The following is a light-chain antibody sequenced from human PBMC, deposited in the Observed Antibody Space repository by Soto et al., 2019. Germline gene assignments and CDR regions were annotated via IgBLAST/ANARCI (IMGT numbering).Light chain of an antibody. CDR1: ENVFSF. CDR3: QQRTRWPPIFT. Sequence: EIVMTQSPATLSLSPGERATLSGRASENVFSFMAWYQHRPGQAPRLLIYDASNRTAGVPARFSGSGSGTDFTLTISRLEPEDFAVYYCQQRTRWPPIFTFGPGTKVEIK. CDR2: DAS. V-gene: IGKV3-11*01. J-gene: IGKJ3*01.